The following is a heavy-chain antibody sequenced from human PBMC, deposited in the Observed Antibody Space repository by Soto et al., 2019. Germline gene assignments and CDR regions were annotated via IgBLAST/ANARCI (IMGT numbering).Heavy chain of an antibody. J-gene: IGHJ4*02. CDR2: ISAYNGNT. CDR3: ARDMIVVVAFDY. V-gene: IGHV1-18*04. Sequence: GSVMVSCKSSGYTFTSHGISWLRQAPGQGLEWMGWISAYNGNTNYAQKLQGRVTMTTDTSTSTAYMELRSLRSDDTAVYYCARDMIVVVAFDYWGQGTLVTVSS. CDR1: GYTFTSHG. D-gene: IGHD3-22*01.